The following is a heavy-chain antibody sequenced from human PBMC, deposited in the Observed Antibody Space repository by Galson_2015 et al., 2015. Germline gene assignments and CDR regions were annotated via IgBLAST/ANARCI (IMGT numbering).Heavy chain of an antibody. CDR2: IYWDDDK. D-gene: IGHD3-10*01. J-gene: IGHJ4*02. CDR1: GFSLSTSGVG. Sequence: PALVKPTQTLTLTCTFSGFSLSTSGVGVGWIRQPPGKALEWLALIYWDDDKRYSPSLKSRLTITKDTSKNQVVLTMTNMDPVDTATYYCAHVSGSYYNLEYFDYWGQGTLVTVSS. CDR3: AHVSGSYYNLEYFDY. V-gene: IGHV2-5*02.